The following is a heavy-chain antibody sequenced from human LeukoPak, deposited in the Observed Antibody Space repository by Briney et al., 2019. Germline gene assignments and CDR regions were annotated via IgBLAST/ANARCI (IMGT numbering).Heavy chain of an antibody. CDR3: ARGKYYYFDSTAYYGFDY. D-gene: IGHD3-22*01. CDR1: GGSISNYY. CDR2: ISYSGST. V-gene: IGHV4-59*01. Sequence: SETLSLTCTVSGGSISNYYWSWIRQPPGKGLEWIAYISYSGSTDYNPSLKSRITLSVDASKNQFSLRLTSVTAADTAVYYCARGKYYYFDSTAYYGFDYWGQGTLVTVSS. J-gene: IGHJ4*02.